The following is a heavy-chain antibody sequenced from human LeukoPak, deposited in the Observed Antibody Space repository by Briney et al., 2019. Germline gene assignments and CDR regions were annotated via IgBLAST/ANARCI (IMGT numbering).Heavy chain of an antibody. Sequence: SETLFLTCAVSGDSISSDTYSWSWIRQPPGKGLEWIGYIFHSGSTFYNPSLKSRVTISVDRSKNQFSLKLNSVTAADTAVYYCARGAVISPLDYWGQGTLVTVSS. J-gene: IGHJ4*02. CDR1: GDSISSDTYS. V-gene: IGHV4-30-2*01. D-gene: IGHD2-21*01. CDR2: IFHSGST. CDR3: ARGAVISPLDY.